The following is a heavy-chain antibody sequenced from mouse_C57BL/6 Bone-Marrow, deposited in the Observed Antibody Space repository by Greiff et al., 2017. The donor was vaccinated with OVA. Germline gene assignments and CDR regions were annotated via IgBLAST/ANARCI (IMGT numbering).Heavy chain of an antibody. V-gene: IGHV6-6*01. D-gene: IGHD1-1*02. CDR2: IRNKANNHAT. J-gene: IGHJ4*01. CDR3: TPLWSGAMDY. CDR1: GFTFSDAW. Sequence: EVQLVESGGGLVQPGGSLKLSCAASGFTFSDAWMDWVRQSPEKGLEWVAEIRNKANNHATYYAVSVKGRFTISRDDSTSSVYLQMNSLRAEDTGIYYCTPLWSGAMDYWGQGTSVTVSS.